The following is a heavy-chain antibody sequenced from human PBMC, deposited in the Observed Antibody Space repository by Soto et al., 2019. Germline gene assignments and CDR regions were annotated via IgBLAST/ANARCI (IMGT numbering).Heavy chain of an antibody. J-gene: IGHJ4*02. CDR3: ARCDRSYYIFDY. D-gene: IGHD1-26*01. CDR1: GGSFSGYY. Sequence: QVQLQQWGAGLLKPSETLSLTCAVYGGSFSGYYWSWIRQPPGKGLEWIGEINHSGSTNYNPSLKSRVTISVDTSKNQFALKLSSVTAADTAVYYCARCDRSYYIFDYWGQGTLVTVSS. CDR2: INHSGST. V-gene: IGHV4-34*01.